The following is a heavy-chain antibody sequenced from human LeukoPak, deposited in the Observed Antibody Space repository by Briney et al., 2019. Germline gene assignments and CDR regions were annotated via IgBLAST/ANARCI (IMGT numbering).Heavy chain of an antibody. CDR3: ARQRSSGWYDY. Sequence: SETLSLTCTVSGGSTSIDYWSWIRQSPGKGLEWVGYVYDSGDTGKNPSLKSRVTISVDTSKNQFSLKLSSVTAADTAVYYCARQRSSGWYDYWGQGTLVTVSS. CDR1: GGSTSIDY. CDR2: VYDSGDT. J-gene: IGHJ4*02. V-gene: IGHV4-59*08. D-gene: IGHD6-19*01.